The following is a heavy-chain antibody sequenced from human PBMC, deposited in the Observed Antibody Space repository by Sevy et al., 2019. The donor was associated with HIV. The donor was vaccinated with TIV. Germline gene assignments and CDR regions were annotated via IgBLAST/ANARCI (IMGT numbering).Heavy chain of an antibody. V-gene: IGHV3-53*01. J-gene: IGHJ6*02. Sequence: GGSLRLSCAASGFNVNDNYMTWVRQAPGKGLEWVSIIHADGSSYYADSVKGRFTMSRDATKNIVNLQMNSLRADDTAVYYWARDRRVCGNECYLYYYYGMDVWGQGTAVTVSS. CDR3: ARDRRVCGNECYLYYYYGMDV. CDR1: GFNVNDNY. D-gene: IGHD3-16*02. CDR2: IHADGSS.